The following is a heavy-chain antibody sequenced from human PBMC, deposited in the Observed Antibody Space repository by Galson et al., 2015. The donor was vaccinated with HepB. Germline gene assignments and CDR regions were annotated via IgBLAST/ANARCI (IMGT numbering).Heavy chain of an antibody. CDR2: ISYDGSSK. D-gene: IGHD2/OR15-2a*01. CDR3: ARETEIKVRLCTSYYCMDV. CDR1: GFTFNTYA. Sequence: SLRLSCAASGFTFNTYAIFWVRQAPGKGLEWVAVISYDGSSKYYSDSVKGRFTISRDNSKNTLYLQMNSLRAEDTAMYYCARETEIKVRLCTSYYCMDVWRQGTTVTVYS. J-gene: IGHJ6*02. V-gene: IGHV3-30-3*01.